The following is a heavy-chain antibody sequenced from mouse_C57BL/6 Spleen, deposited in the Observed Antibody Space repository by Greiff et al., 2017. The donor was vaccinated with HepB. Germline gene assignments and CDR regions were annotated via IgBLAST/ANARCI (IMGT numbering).Heavy chain of an antibody. Sequence: QVQLQQSGAELARPGASVKLSCKASGYTFTSYGISWVKQRTGQGLEWIGEIYPRSGNTYYNEKFKGKATLTADKSSSTAYMELRSLTSEDSAVYFCAGVFITTVDWYFDVWGTGTTVTVSS. J-gene: IGHJ1*03. V-gene: IGHV1-81*01. CDR2: IYPRSGNT. CDR1: GYTFTSYG. CDR3: AGVFITTVDWYFDV. D-gene: IGHD1-1*01.